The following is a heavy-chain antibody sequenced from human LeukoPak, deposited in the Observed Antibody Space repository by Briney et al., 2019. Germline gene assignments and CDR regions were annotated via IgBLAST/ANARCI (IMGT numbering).Heavy chain of an antibody. V-gene: IGHV4-39*07. Sequence: SETLSLTCTVSGGSISSSSYYWGWIRQPPGKGLEWIGSIYYSGSTYYNPSLKSRVTISVDTSKNQFSLKPSSVTAADTAVYYCARCSSSWYFYFDYWGQGTLVTVSS. CDR1: GGSISSSSYY. CDR3: ARCSSSWYFYFDY. J-gene: IGHJ4*02. CDR2: IYYSGST. D-gene: IGHD6-13*01.